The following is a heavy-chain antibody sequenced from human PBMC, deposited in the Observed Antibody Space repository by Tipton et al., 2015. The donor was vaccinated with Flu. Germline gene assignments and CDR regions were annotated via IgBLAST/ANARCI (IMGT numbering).Heavy chain of an antibody. D-gene: IGHD6-19*01. J-gene: IGHJ6*02. V-gene: IGHV4-59*01. CDR2: IYYSGST. Sequence: TLSLTCTAPGGSISSYYWSWIRQPPGKGLEWIGYIYYSGSTNYNPSLKSRVTISVDTSKNQFSLKLSSVTAADTAVYYCARDGAVAGLGYYYYGMDVWGQGTTVTVSS. CDR1: GGSISSYY. CDR3: ARDGAVAGLGYYYYGMDV.